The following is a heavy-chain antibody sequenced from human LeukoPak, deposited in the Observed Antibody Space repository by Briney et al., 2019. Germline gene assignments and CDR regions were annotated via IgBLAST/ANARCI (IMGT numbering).Heavy chain of an antibody. CDR3: ARRDHRNPFDY. Sequence: ASVKVSCKASGYTFTGYYMHWVRQAPGQGLEWMGRINPNSGGTNYAQKFQGRVTMTRDTSISTAYMEPSRLRSDDTAVYYCARRDHRNPFDYWGQGTLVTVSS. CDR1: GYTFTGYY. J-gene: IGHJ4*02. CDR2: INPNSGGT. V-gene: IGHV1-2*06.